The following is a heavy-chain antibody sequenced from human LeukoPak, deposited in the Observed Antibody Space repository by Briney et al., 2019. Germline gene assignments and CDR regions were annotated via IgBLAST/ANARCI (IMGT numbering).Heavy chain of an antibody. D-gene: IGHD3-22*01. V-gene: IGHV3-7*01. CDR2: IRQDGGET. CDR3: ATYSSLNTREFQY. Sequence: PGGSLRLSCEASGLTFSRDWMGWVRQAPGKGLEWVANIRQDGGETYYGDSVKGRFIISRDNAKNSLFLQMNRLRAEDTAVYYCATYSSLNTREFQYWGQGPLVTVSP. CDR1: GLTFSRDW. J-gene: IGHJ1*01.